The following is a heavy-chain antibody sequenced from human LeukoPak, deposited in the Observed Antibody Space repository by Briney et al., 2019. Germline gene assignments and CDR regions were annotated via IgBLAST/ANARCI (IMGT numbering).Heavy chain of an antibody. CDR2: ISSSGSTI. D-gene: IGHD3-10*01. CDR3: ARDYLSGGGFDY. Sequence: GGSLRLSCAASGFTFSSYEMHWVRQAPGKGLEWVSYISSSGSTIYYADSVKGRFTISRDNAKNSLYLQMNSLRAEDTAVYYCARDYLSGGGFDYWGQGTLVTVSS. V-gene: IGHV3-48*03. J-gene: IGHJ4*02. CDR1: GFTFSSYE.